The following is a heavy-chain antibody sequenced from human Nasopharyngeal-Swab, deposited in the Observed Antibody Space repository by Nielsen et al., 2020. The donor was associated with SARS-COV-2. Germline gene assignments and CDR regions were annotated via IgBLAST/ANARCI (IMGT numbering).Heavy chain of an antibody. Sequence: SVKVSCKASGGTFSSYAISWVRQAPGQGLEWMGGIIPIFGTANYAQKFQGRVTITADESTSTAYMELSSLRSEDTAVYYCARTIGASRGYSYGSYYYMDVWGKGTTVTVSS. D-gene: IGHD5-18*01. CDR2: IIPIFGTA. V-gene: IGHV1-69*13. CDR3: ARTIGASRGYSYGSYYYMDV. CDR1: GGTFSSYA. J-gene: IGHJ6*03.